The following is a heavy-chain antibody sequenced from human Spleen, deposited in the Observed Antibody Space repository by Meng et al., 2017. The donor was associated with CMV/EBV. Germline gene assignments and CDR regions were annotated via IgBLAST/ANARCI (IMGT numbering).Heavy chain of an antibody. CDR3: ARGRAHNWNYFDF. Sequence: SLKISCAASGFTFDDYAMHWVRQAPGKGLEWVSGISWNSATIAYADSVKGRFTISRDNAKNSLYLQMNSLRAEDTAVYYCARGRAHNWNYFDFWGQGTLVTVSS. V-gene: IGHV3-9*01. J-gene: IGHJ4*02. CDR2: ISWNSATI. CDR1: GFTFDDYA. D-gene: IGHD1-20*01.